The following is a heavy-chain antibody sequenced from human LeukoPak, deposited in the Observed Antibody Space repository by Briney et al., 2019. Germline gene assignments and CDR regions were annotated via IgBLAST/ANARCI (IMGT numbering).Heavy chain of an antibody. V-gene: IGHV4-30-4*01. CDR1: GGSIRSGDYY. J-gene: IGHJ4*02. CDR3: ARYCSSASCYAGFDY. D-gene: IGHD2-2*01. CDR2: IYYSGTT. Sequence: SETLSLTCTVSGGSIRSGDYYWSWIRQPPGKGLKWIGYIYYSGTTYYNPSLKSRVTISLDTSKNQFSLRLRSVTAADTAVYYCARYCSSASCYAGFDYWGQGTLVTVSS.